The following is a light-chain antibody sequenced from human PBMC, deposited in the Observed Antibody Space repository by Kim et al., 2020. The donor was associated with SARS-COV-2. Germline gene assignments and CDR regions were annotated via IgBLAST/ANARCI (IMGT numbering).Light chain of an antibody. V-gene: IGLV6-57*04. CDR2: EDN. J-gene: IGLJ3*02. Sequence: NFMLTQPHSVSESPGKTVTISCTRSSGSIASNYVQWYQQRPGSAPTTVIYEDNQRPSGVPDRFSGSIHSSSNTAPLTISGLKTEDEADYYCQSYDSSNWVFGGGTQLTVL. CDR3: QSYDSSNWV. CDR1: SGSIASNY.